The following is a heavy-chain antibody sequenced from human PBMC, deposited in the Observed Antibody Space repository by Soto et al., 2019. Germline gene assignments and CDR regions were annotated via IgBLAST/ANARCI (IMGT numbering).Heavy chain of an antibody. CDR1: GFTFSSYS. V-gene: IGHV3-30-3*01. D-gene: IGHD2-2*01. CDR2: MSSEGSTK. J-gene: IGHJ6*02. Sequence: QVQLVESGGGVVQPGRALRLSCAASGFTFSSYSMHWVLQAPGTGLEWLAVMSSEGSTKYYADSVKGRFPTSRDNSKNTVYLQMNSLRAEETAVYYCARDVWHCSHNSCYFYGMEVWGQGSTVTVSS. CDR3: ARDVWHCSHNSCYFYGMEV.